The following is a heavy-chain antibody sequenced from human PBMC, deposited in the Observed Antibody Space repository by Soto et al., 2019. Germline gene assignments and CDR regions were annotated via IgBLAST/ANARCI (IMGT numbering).Heavy chain of an antibody. V-gene: IGHV1-58*01. CDR3: AALTLYYDTSGYYYGPDSYYGMDV. J-gene: IGHJ6*02. D-gene: IGHD3-22*01. CDR2: IVVGSGNT. Sequence: GASVKVSCKASGFTFTSSAVQWVRQARGQRLEWIGWIVVGSGNTNYAQKFQERVTITRDMSTSTAYMELSSLRSEDTAVYYCAALTLYYDTSGYYYGPDSYYGMDVWGQATTVTV. CDR1: GFTFTSSA.